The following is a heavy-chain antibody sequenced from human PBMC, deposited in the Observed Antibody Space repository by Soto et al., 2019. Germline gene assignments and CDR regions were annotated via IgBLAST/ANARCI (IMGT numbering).Heavy chain of an antibody. J-gene: IGHJ4*02. Sequence: QIQMVQSGAEVKQPGASVKISCKTSGYTFSSYRINWVRQTPGQGLEWMAWISTTSGNTHYAERVQGRVTVTLNTSARTAFMEMWGLTSDDTAVYFCARDNGYYDFWGQGTLVTVSS. CDR3: ARDNGYYDF. V-gene: IGHV1-18*01. D-gene: IGHD2-8*01. CDR2: ISTTSGNT. CDR1: GYTFSSYR.